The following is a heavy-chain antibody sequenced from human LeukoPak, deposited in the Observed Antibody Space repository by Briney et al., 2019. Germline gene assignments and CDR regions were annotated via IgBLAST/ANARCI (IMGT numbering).Heavy chain of an antibody. CDR3: ARRRAAAPNWFDP. J-gene: IGHJ5*02. Sequence: ASVKVSCKASGGTFSSYAISWVRQAPGQGLEWMGGIIPIFGTANYAQKFQGRVTITADESTSTAYMELSSLRSEDTAVYYCARRRAAAPNWFDPWGQGTLVTVSS. CDR2: IIPIFGTA. V-gene: IGHV1-69*13. D-gene: IGHD6-13*01. CDR1: GGTFSSYA.